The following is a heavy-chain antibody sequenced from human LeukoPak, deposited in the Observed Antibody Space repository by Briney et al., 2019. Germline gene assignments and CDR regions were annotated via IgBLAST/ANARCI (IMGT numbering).Heavy chain of an antibody. CDR2: IITTTSKI. CDR1: GFTFSSYS. Sequence: GGSLRLSCAASGFTFSSYSMNWVRQAPGKGLEWVSSIITTTSKIYYADSVKGRFTISRDNAKNSLYLQMNSLRDEDTAVYYCARDYYAIYYYYGMDVWGQGTTVTVSS. V-gene: IGHV3-48*02. J-gene: IGHJ6*02. D-gene: IGHD3-22*01. CDR3: ARDYYAIYYYYGMDV.